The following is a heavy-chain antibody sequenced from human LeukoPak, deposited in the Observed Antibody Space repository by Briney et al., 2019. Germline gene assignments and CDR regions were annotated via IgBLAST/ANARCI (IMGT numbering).Heavy chain of an antibody. V-gene: IGHV4-31*03. J-gene: IGHJ4*02. CDR1: GGSISSGGYY. CDR2: IYYSGST. D-gene: IGHD3-3*01. CDR3: ARDLGTDFWSGYQGGYFDY. Sequence: PSETLSLTCTVSGGSISSGGYYWSWIRQHPGKGLEWIGYIYYSGSTYYNPSLKSRVTISVDTSKNQFSLKLSSVTAADTPVYYCARDLGTDFWSGYQGGYFDYWGQGTLVTVSS.